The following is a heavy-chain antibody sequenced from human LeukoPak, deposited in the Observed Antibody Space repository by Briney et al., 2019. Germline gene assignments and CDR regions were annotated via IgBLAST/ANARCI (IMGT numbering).Heavy chain of an antibody. CDR3: ARQFDGSHPNAFDI. CDR1: GFTFSNYA. Sequence: GGSLRLSCAASGFTFSNYAMHWVRQAPGKGLEWVAIMCSDGSDKYHVNSVEGRFTISRDTSKNTLYLQMASLRVEDTAVYYCARQFDGSHPNAFDIWGQGTMVTVSS. D-gene: IGHD1-26*01. CDR2: MCSDGSDK. V-gene: IGHV3-33*08. J-gene: IGHJ3*02.